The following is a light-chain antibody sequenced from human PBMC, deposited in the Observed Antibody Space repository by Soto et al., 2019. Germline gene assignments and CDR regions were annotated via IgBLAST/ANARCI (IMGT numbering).Light chain of an antibody. CDR2: EGS. CDR3: CSYAGSSTFHVV. J-gene: IGLJ2*01. CDR1: SSDVGSYNL. Sequence: ALTQPASVSGSPGQSITISCTGTSSDVGSYNLVSWYQQHPGKAPKLMIYEGSKRPSGVSNRFSGSKSGNTASLTISGLQAEDEADYYCCSYAGSSTFHVVFGGGTKLTVL. V-gene: IGLV2-23*01.